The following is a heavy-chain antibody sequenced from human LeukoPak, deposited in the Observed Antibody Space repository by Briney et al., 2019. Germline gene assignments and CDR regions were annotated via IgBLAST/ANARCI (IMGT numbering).Heavy chain of an antibody. CDR1: GFTFSSYW. Sequence: PGGSLRLSCAASGFTFSSYWMSWVRQAPGKGLEWVANIKQDGSEKYYVDSVKGRFTISRDNAKNSLYLQMNSLRAEDTAVYYCARAGAAMAYYYYYGMDVWGQGTTVTVSS. V-gene: IGHV3-7*01. CDR3: ARAGAAMAYYYYYGMDV. D-gene: IGHD5-18*01. J-gene: IGHJ6*02. CDR2: IKQDGSEK.